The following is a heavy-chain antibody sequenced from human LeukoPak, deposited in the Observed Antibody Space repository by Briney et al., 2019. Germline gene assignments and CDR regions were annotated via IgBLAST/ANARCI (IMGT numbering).Heavy chain of an antibody. J-gene: IGHJ1*01. CDR3: ATEVTILGYFQH. V-gene: IGHV1-24*01. CDR1: GYTLTELS. Sequence: ASVKVSCKVSGYTLTELSMHWVRQAPGKGLEWMGGFDPEDGETIYAQKFQGRVTMTEDTSTDTAYMELSSLRSEDTAVYYCATEVTILGYFQHWGQGTLVTVSS. D-gene: IGHD3-3*01. CDR2: FDPEDGET.